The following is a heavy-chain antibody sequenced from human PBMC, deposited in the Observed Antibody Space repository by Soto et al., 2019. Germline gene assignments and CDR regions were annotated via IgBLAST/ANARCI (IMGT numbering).Heavy chain of an antibody. D-gene: IGHD5-12*01. CDR1: GGTFSSYA. V-gene: IGHV1-69*01. Sequence: QVQLVQSGAEVKKPRSSVKVSCKASGGTFSSYAISWVRQAPGQGLEWMGGSIPIFGTANYAQKFQGRVTITADEAKSTAYMELSSLRSEDTAVYYCARDRILGYSGQVYFDYWGQGTLVTVSS. J-gene: IGHJ4*02. CDR2: SIPIFGTA. CDR3: ARDRILGYSGQVYFDY.